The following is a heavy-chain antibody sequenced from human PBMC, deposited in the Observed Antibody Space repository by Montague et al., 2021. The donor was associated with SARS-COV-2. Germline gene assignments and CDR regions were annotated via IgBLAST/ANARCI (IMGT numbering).Heavy chain of an antibody. D-gene: IGHD3-10*01. Sequence: SETLSLTCTVSGGSISSYYWGWIRQPPGKGLEWIGSIYYSGSTYYNPSLKIRVTISVDTSKNQFSLKLSSVTAADTAVYYCARESGSGSYLVYWGQGTLVTVSS. CDR1: GGSISSYY. V-gene: IGHV4-39*01. J-gene: IGHJ4*02. CDR2: IYYSGST. CDR3: ARESGSGSYLVY.